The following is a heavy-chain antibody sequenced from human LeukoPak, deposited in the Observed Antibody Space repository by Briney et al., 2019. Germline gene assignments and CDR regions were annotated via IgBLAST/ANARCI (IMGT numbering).Heavy chain of an antibody. J-gene: IGHJ6*02. D-gene: IGHD4-17*01. CDR1: GFTFSSYA. Sequence: PGGSLRLSCAASGFTFSSYAMSWVRQAPGKGLEWVSAISGSGGSTYYADSVKGRFTISRDNSKNTLYLQMNSLRAEDTAVYYCAKDPGGDPNAWYYGMDVWGQGTTVTVSS. CDR2: ISGSGGST. CDR3: AKDPGGDPNAWYYGMDV. V-gene: IGHV3-23*01.